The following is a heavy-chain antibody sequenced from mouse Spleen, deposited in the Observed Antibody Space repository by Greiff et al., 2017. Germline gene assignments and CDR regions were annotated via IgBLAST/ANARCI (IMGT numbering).Heavy chain of an antibody. CDR1: GFPITSGYY. D-gene: IGHD2-3*01. V-gene: IGHV12-3*01. CDR2: ITHSGET. CDR3: AGDRGGLLLFAY. Sequence: LEESGPGLVKPSQSLFLTCSITGFPITSGYYWIWIRQSPGKPLEWMGYITHSGETFYNPSLQSPISITRETSKNQFFLQLNSVTTEDTAMYYCAGDRGGLLLFAYWGQGTLVTVSA. J-gene: IGHJ3*01.